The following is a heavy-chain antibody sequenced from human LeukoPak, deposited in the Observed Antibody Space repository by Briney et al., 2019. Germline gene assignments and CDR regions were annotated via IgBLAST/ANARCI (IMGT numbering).Heavy chain of an antibody. V-gene: IGHV4-39*01. D-gene: IGHD4-4*01. CDR3: ASRYDYSNYIDY. J-gene: IGHJ4*02. CDR1: GGSISSSSYY. Sequence: SETLSLTCTVSGGSISSSSYYWGWIRQPPGKGLEWIGTIYYSGSTYYNPSLKSRGAISVDTSKNQFSLKLSSVTAADTAVYYCASRYDYSNYIDYWGQGTLVTVSS. CDR2: IYYSGST.